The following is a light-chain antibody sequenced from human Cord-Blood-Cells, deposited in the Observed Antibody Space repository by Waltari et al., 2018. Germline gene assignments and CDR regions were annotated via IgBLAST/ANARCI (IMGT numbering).Light chain of an antibody. V-gene: IGKV1-6*01. Sequence: AIQMTPSPSSLSASVEDRVPITCRASQGIRNDLGWYQQKPGKAPKLLIYAASSLQSGVPSRCSGSGSGTDFTLTISSLHPEDFATYYCLQDYNYPRTFGQGTKVEIK. CDR3: LQDYNYPRT. CDR2: AAS. CDR1: QGIRND. J-gene: IGKJ1*01.